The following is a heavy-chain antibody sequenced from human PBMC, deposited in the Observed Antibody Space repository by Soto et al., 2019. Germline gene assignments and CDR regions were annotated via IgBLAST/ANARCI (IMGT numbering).Heavy chain of an antibody. V-gene: IGHV1-46*03. D-gene: IGHD6-13*01. CDR1: GYTFTSYY. CDR3: VRGTAADGTDRLDP. Sequence: HVQLVQSGAEVKKPGASVKVSCKASGYTFTSYYIHWVRQAPGQGLEWMGIINSSDGSTTYAQKFQGRGTMTRDTSTSTVYMELVSLRAEDTAVFYCVRGTAADGTDRLDPWGQGTLVSVSS. J-gene: IGHJ5*02. CDR2: INSSDGST.